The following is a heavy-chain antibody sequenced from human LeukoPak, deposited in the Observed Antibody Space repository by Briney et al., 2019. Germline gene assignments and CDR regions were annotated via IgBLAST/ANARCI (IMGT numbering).Heavy chain of an antibody. CDR3: ARVGGTNYYYYGMDV. CDR1: GGSISTFY. J-gene: IGHJ6*02. CDR2: VYYSGST. V-gene: IGHV4-59*01. Sequence: SETLSLTCTVSGGSISTFYWSWIRQPPGKGPEWIGCVYYSGSTNYNPSLKSRVTISVDTSKNQFSLKLSSVTAADTAVYYCARVGGTNYYYYGMDVWGQGTTVTVSS. D-gene: IGHD1-1*01.